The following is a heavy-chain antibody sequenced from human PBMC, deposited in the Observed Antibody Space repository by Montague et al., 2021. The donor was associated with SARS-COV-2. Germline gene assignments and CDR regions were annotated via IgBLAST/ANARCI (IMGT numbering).Heavy chain of an antibody. CDR1: GFIFSHDA. CDR2: VLYDGTDK. J-gene: IGHJ2*01. CDR3: ARGQTYDILTGYDDWYFDL. Sequence: SRRLSWSASGFIFSHDAMHWVRQAPGKGLEWVALVLYDGTDKYYADSVKGRFTISRDNSKNTLYLQMNGLRAEDTALYYCARGQTYDILTGYDDWYFDLWGRGTLVTVSS. V-gene: IGHV3-33*01. D-gene: IGHD3-9*01.